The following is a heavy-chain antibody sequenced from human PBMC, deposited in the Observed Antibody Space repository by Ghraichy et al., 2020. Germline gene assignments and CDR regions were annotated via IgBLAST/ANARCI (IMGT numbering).Heavy chain of an antibody. CDR3: AKELYYDTGEGFDY. CDR1: GFTFSSHA. Sequence: ETLSLTCAASGFTFSSHAMSWVRQASGKGLEYVSAISGGSDNTYYADSVKGRFTVSRDNSKNTLYLQMYSLTAEDTAVYYCAKELYYDTGEGFDYWGQGPLVTVSS. CDR2: ISGGSDNT. D-gene: IGHD3-22*01. J-gene: IGHJ4*02. V-gene: IGHV3-23*01.